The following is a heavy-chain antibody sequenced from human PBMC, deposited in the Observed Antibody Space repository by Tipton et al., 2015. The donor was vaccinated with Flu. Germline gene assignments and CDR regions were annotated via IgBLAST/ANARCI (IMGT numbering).Heavy chain of an antibody. J-gene: IGHJ5*02. CDR1: GGSISSDY. Sequence: TLSLTCTVSGGSISSDYWSWIRQPPGKGLEWIGYIYHSGGTNYNPSLKSRVTISVDTSKDQFSLNLSSVTAADTAVYYCARACGSGGNRWFDPWGQGALVTVSS. D-gene: IGHD2-15*01. CDR2: IYHSGGT. CDR3: ARACGSGGNRWFDP. V-gene: IGHV4-59*12.